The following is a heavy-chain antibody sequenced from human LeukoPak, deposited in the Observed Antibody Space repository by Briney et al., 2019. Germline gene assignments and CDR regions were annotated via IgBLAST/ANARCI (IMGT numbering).Heavy chain of an antibody. V-gene: IGHV4-4*07. CDR3: ASWAGSMPNWFDP. CDR2: IYTSGST. Sequence: SETLSLTCTVSGGSIGSYYWSWIRQPAGRGLEWIGRIYTSGSTNYNPSLKSRVTMSVDTSKNQFSLKLSSVTAADTAVYYCASWAGSMPNWFDPWGQGTLVTVSS. D-gene: IGHD2/OR15-2a*01. CDR1: GGSIGSYY. J-gene: IGHJ5*02.